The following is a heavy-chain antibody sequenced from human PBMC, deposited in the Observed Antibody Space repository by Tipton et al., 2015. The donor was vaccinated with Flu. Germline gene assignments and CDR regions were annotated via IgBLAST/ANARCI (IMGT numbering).Heavy chain of an antibody. Sequence: TLSLTCAVSGYSISSGYYWGWIRQPPGEGLEWIGSVYHTGSPYYNPSLKSRVTISADTWKTQFSLKLGSVTAADTAVYYCARLTYYYGSGTSDCWGQGTLLTVSS. V-gene: IGHV4-38-2*01. CDR2: VYHTGSP. CDR3: ARLTYYYGSGTSDC. D-gene: IGHD3-10*01. CDR1: GYSISSGYY. J-gene: IGHJ4*02.